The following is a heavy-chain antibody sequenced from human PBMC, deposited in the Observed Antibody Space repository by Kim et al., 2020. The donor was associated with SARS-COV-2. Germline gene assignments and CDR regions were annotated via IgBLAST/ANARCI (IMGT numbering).Heavy chain of an antibody. V-gene: IGHV3-23*01. CDR3: AKDAYSGFEGIAECFQD. D-gene: IGHD5-12*01. Sequence: GGSLRLSCAASGFTFSKYAMTWVRQAPGKGLEWVSGISGSGDTTLYADSVKGRFTISRDNSRDTLYLQMNSLRVEDAARYYCAKDAYSGFEGIAECFQDWGKGTLVTVS. J-gene: IGHJ1*01. CDR1: GFTFSKYA. CDR2: ISGSGDTT.